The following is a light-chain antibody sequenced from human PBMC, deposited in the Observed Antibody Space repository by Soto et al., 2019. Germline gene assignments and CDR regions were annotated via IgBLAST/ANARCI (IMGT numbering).Light chain of an antibody. J-gene: IGLJ1*01. Sequence: LTQPASVSGSPGQSITISCTGTSSDVGGYNYVSWYQHHPGKAPKLMIYDISNRPSGVSNRFSGSKSGNTASLTISGLQAEDEADYYCSSYTSSSTYVFGTGTKVTVL. CDR2: DIS. V-gene: IGLV2-14*03. CDR1: SSDVGGYNY. CDR3: SSYTSSSTYV.